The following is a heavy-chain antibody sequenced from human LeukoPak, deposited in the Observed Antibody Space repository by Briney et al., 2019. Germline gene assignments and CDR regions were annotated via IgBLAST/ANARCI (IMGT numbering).Heavy chain of an antibody. V-gene: IGHV3-23*01. D-gene: IGHD6-13*01. CDR1: GFTFRTYA. J-gene: IGHJ4*02. Sequence: PGGCLRLSCAASGFTFRTYAMSWVRQAPGKGLELVSGISDSGDGTYYAESVKGRFTISRDNSKNTVFLQMNSLRADDTAKYYCAKDKAPGSWHTPSDFWGRGTLVTVSS. CDR2: ISDSGDGT. CDR3: AKDKAPGSWHTPSDF.